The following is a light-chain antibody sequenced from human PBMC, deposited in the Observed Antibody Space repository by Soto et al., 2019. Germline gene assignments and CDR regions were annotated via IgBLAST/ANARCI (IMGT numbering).Light chain of an antibody. CDR3: QQYWGT. CDR2: KAS. V-gene: IGKV1-5*03. CDR1: QSISSW. J-gene: IGKJ1*01. Sequence: IQMTQSPSTLSASVGDRVTITCRASQSISSWLAWYQQKPGKAPKLLIYKASTLESGVPSRFSGSGSGTEFTLTISSLQPDDFATYYCQQYWGTFGQGTKVDIK.